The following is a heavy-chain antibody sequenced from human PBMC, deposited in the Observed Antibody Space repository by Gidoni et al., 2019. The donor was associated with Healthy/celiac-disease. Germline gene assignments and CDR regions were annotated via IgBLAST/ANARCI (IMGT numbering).Heavy chain of an antibody. J-gene: IGHJ4*02. V-gene: IGHV4-59*01. CDR1: GGSISSYY. CDR3: ARYRAAVAGTLDY. D-gene: IGHD6-19*01. Sequence: QLQLQESGPGLVTPSETLSLTCPVSGGSISSYYWSWIRHPPGKGLEWIGYIYYSGSTNYNPSLKSRVNISVDTSKNQFSLKLSSVTAADTAVYYCARYRAAVAGTLDYWGQGTLVTVSS. CDR2: IYYSGST.